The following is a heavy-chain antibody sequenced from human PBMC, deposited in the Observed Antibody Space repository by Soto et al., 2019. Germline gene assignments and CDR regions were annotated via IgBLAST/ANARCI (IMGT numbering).Heavy chain of an antibody. CDR1: GGSVSSGSYY. CDR3: ARDSSAISGDSPS. J-gene: IGHJ4*02. CDR2: IYYSGST. V-gene: IGHV4-61*01. Sequence: KPSETLSLTCTVSGGSVSSGSYYWSWIRQPPGKGLEWIGYIYYSGSTNYNPSLKSRVTISVDTSKNQFSLKLSSVTAADTAVYYCARDSSAISGDSPSWGQGTLVTVSS. D-gene: IGHD7-27*01.